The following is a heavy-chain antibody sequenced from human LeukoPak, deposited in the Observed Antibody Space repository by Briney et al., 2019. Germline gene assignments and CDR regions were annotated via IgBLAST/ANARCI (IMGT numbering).Heavy chain of an antibody. V-gene: IGHV3-30*04. CDR1: GFTFIDYA. CDR2: ISYNGKYT. CDR3: ARSNWEGTYYYGMDV. D-gene: IGHD1-1*01. Sequence: GGSLRLSCAASGFTFIDYAIHWVRQAPGKGLEWVVLISYNGKYTYYADSVRGRFTISRDDSKNTVYLQMVSLRGEDTALYFCARSNWEGTYYYGMDVWGLGTPVTVSS. J-gene: IGHJ6*02.